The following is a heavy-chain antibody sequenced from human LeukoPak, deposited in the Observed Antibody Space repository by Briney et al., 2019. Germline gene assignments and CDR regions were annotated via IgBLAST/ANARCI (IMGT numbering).Heavy chain of an antibody. D-gene: IGHD5-12*01. Sequence: GGSLRLSCAASGFTFSTFAMHWVRQAPGKGLEWVAILSYDGSSKYYAVSVKGRFTISRDNSKKTLYLQMNSLRTEDTAVYYCARSAAAGRIVTTFGYWGQGTLVTVSS. CDR2: LSYDGSSK. J-gene: IGHJ4*02. CDR1: GFTFSTFA. CDR3: ARSAAAGRIVTTFGY. V-gene: IGHV3-30*04.